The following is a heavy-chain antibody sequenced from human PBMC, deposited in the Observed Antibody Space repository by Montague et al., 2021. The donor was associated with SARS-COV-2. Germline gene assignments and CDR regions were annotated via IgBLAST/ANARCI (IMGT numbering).Heavy chain of an antibody. CDR1: RDSVSSNSAA. CDR2: TYYRSKWYS. V-gene: IGHV6-1*01. D-gene: IGHD6-19*01. J-gene: IGHJ4*02. Sequence: CAISRDSVSSNSAAWSWLRQSPSRGLEWLGRTYYRSKWYSDYAPSLRGRLTVNPDASKNEFSLELNYVTPEDTAVYYCVRYSGWFYFDFWGQGTLVTVSS. CDR3: VRYSGWFYFDF.